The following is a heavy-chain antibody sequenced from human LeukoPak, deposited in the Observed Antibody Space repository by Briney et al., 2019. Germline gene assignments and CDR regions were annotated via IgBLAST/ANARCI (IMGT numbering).Heavy chain of an antibody. J-gene: IGHJ6*03. CDR1: GGSFSGYY. V-gene: IGHV4-34*01. D-gene: IGHD3-10*01. Sequence: SETLSLTCAVYGGSFSGYYWSWIRQPPGKGLEWIGEINHSGSTNYNPSPKSRVTISVDTSKNQFSLKLSSVTAADTAVYYCARGVSIEVRGVRYYYYYYMDVWGKGTTVTVSS. CDR2: INHSGST. CDR3: ARGVSIEVRGVRYYYYYYMDV.